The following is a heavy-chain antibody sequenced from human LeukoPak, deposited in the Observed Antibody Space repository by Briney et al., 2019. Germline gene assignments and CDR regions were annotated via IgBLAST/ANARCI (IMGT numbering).Heavy chain of an antibody. CDR2: ISGSGGST. Sequence: PGGSLRLSCAASGFTFNNYAMNWVRRAPGKGLEWVSVISGSGGSTYYADSVKGRFTISRDNSKDTLYLQMNSLRAEDTAVYYCATLPDLRDVWGQGTTVTVSS. CDR1: GFTFNNYA. V-gene: IGHV3-23*01. CDR3: ATLPDLRDV. J-gene: IGHJ6*02.